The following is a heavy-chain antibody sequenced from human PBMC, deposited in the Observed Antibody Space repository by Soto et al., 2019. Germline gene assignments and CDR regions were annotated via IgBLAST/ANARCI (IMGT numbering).Heavy chain of an antibody. CDR1: GFTFDDYA. CDR2: ITWNGVNT. V-gene: IGHV3-9*01. CDR3: TRGYCSVGRCAFDI. Sequence: EEQLVESGGALVQPGRSLRLSCAASGFTFDDYAMHWVRQVPGKGLEWVSFITWNGVNTAYADSIRGRFTISRDNAKNSLYLQMNSLSAEDTAFYYCTRGYCSVGRCAFDIWGQGTMVAVSS. J-gene: IGHJ3*02. D-gene: IGHD2-15*01.